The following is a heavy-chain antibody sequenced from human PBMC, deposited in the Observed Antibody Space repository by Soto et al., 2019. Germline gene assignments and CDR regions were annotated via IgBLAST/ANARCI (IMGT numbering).Heavy chain of an antibody. Sequence: EVQLVESGGGLVQPGGSLRLSCAASGFTFRSYWMSWVRQTPGKGLEWVANINQDGSKKNYVDSVKGRFTISRDNAENSRDLQMNSLRAGDAAVYYCVRGGGLMWPAGDYWGQGTLVTVSS. V-gene: IGHV3-7*04. D-gene: IGHD3-16*01. CDR3: VRGGGLMWPAGDY. CDR2: INQDGSKK. J-gene: IGHJ4*02. CDR1: GFTFRSYW.